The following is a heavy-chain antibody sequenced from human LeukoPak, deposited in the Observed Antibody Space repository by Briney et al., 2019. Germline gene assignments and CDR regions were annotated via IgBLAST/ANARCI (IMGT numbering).Heavy chain of an antibody. CDR2: INPNSGGT. CDR1: GYTFTDYY. D-gene: IGHD6-19*01. V-gene: IGHV1-2*02. CDR3: ARDHSDWYFDY. J-gene: IGHJ4*02. Sequence: ASVKVSCKASGYTFTDYYMHWVRQAPGQGLEWMGWINPNSGGTNYAQKFQGRVTMTRDTSISTAYMELSRLRYDDTAVYYCARDHSDWYFDYWGQGTLVTVSS.